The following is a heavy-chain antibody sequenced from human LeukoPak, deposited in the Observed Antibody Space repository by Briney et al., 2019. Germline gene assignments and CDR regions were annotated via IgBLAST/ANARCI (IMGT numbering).Heavy chain of an antibody. CDR1: GFTVSNFA. D-gene: IGHD1-26*01. CDR3: ARVRVGAQTPSFDY. J-gene: IGHJ4*02. V-gene: IGHV3-64*01. CDR2: ITSNGGST. Sequence: GGSLRLFCAASGFTVSNFAINWVRQAAGKGLEFVSTITSNGGSTYYANSVKGRFTISRDNSKNTVDLQMGSLRAEDMGVYYCARVRVGAQTPSFDYWGQGTMVTVSS.